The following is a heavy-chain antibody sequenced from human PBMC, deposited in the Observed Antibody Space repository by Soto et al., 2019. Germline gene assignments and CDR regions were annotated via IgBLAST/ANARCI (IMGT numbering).Heavy chain of an antibody. V-gene: IGHV3-30*18. D-gene: IGHD6-6*01. CDR2: ISWDGNNK. Sequence: QVQVVESGGGVVQPGRSLRLSCAASGFTFSSYGMHWVRQAPGKGLEWVAIISWDGNNKYYADSVKGRFTISRDSSKNTLFLQMNSMRAEDTAVYYCAKGGSSSAGYFDRWGQGTLVTVSS. CDR3: AKGGSSSAGYFDR. CDR1: GFTFSSYG. J-gene: IGHJ5*02.